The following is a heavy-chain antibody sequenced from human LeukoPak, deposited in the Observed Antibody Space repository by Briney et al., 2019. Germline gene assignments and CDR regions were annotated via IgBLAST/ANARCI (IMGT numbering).Heavy chain of an antibody. CDR3: ARHYFFGGVGATRYAFDI. CDR1: GGSISSYY. V-gene: IGHV4-59*05. CDR2: IYYSGST. D-gene: IGHD1-26*01. Sequence: PSETLSLTCTVSGGSISSYYWSWIRQPPGKGLEWIGSIYYSGSTYYNPSLKSRVTISVDTSKNQFSLKLSSVTAADTAVYYCARHYFFGGVGATRYAFDIWGQGTMVTVSS. J-gene: IGHJ3*02.